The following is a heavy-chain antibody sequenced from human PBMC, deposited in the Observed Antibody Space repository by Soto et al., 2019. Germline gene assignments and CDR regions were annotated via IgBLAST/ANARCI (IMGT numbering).Heavy chain of an antibody. D-gene: IGHD3-3*01. CDR2: IYYSGST. J-gene: IGHJ6*02. Sequence: SETLSLTCTVSGGSISSGGYYWSWIRQHPGKGLEWIGYIYYSGSTYYNPSLKSRVTISVDTSKNQFSLKLSSVTAADTAGYYSARTPVGGYYCGMDVWGQGTTVTVSS. CDR1: GGSISSGGYY. V-gene: IGHV4-31*03. CDR3: ARTPVGGYYCGMDV.